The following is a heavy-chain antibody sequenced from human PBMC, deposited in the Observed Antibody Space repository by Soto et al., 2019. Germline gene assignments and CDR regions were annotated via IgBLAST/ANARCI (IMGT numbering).Heavy chain of an antibody. CDR2: ISAYNGNT. D-gene: IGHD3-9*01. CDR3: ARVGLRYFDWLPALEFDY. Sequence: ASVKVSCKASGYTFTSYGISWVRQAPGQGLEWMGWISAYNGNTNYAQKLQGRVTMTTDTSTSTAYMELRSLRSDDTAVYYCARVGLRYFDWLPALEFDYWGQGTLVTVSS. J-gene: IGHJ4*02. CDR1: GYTFTSYG. V-gene: IGHV1-18*01.